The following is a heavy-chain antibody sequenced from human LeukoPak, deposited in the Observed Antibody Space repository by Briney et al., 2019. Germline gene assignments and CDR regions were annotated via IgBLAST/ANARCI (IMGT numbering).Heavy chain of an antibody. CDR2: INHSGST. CDR1: GGSFSGYY. Sequence: SETLSLTCAVYGGSFSGYYWSWIRQPPGKGLEWIGEINHSGSTNYNPSLTSRVTISVDTSKNQFSLKLSSVTAADTAVYYCARSVRQWEPYYFDYWGQGTLVTVSS. CDR3: ARSVRQWEPYYFDY. D-gene: IGHD1-26*01. J-gene: IGHJ4*02. V-gene: IGHV4-34*01.